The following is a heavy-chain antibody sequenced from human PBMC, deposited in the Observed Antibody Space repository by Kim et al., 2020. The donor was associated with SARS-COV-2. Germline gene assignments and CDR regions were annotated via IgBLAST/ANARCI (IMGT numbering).Heavy chain of an antibody. V-gene: IGHV4-59*13. CDR2: IYYTGST. CDR1: GGSISSYY. J-gene: IGHJ6*02. CDR3: ARERVPKYGMDV. Sequence: SETLSLTCTVSGGSISSYYWSWIRQPPGKGLEWIGYIYYTGSTNYNPSLKSRVTISLDTSKNQFSLRLSSVTAADTAVYYCARERVPKYGMDVWGQGTTVTVPS.